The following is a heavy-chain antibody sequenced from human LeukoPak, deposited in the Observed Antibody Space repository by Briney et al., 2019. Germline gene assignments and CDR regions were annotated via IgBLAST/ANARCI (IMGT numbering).Heavy chain of an antibody. J-gene: IGHJ4*02. CDR1: GYTFTSYD. V-gene: IGHV1-8*01. CDR3: ARASGGDTMIVVVTTFDY. CDR2: MNPNSGNT. Sequence: ASVKVSCKASGYTFTSYDINWVRQATGQGLEWMGWMNPNSGNTGYAQKFQGRVTMTRNTSISTAYMELSSLRSEDTAVYYCARASGGDTMIVVVTTFDYWGQGTLVTVSS. D-gene: IGHD3-22*01.